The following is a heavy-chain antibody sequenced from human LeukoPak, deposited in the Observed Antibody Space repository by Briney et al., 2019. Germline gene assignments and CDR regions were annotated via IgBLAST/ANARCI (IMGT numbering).Heavy chain of an antibody. CDR1: GFTFSSYA. CDR3: ARGEPYYYGSGSLDY. Sequence: GGSLRLSCAASGFTFSSYAMLWVRPAPGKGLEWVAVISYDGSNKYYADSVKGRFTISRDNAKNSLYLQMNSLRAEDTAVYYCARGEPYYYGSGSLDYWGQGTLVTVSS. D-gene: IGHD3-10*01. V-gene: IGHV3-30*04. J-gene: IGHJ4*02. CDR2: ISYDGSNK.